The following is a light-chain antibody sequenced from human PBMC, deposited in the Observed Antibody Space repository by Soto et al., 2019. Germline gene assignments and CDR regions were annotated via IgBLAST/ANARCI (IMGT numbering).Light chain of an antibody. CDR2: DAS. V-gene: IGKV1-5*01. Sequence: MHIAGSRSNFTAPVADRVAITFRASKSISSWLAWYQQKTGKAPKLLIYDASSLESGVPSRFSGSGSGTEFTLTICSLQPDDFATHYCQHSNRYPWRFGEGTKVDI. CDR3: QHSNRYPWR. J-gene: IGKJ1*01. CDR1: KSISSW.